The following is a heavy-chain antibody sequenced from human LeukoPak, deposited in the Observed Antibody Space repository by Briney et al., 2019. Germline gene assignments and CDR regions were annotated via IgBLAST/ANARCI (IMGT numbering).Heavy chain of an antibody. V-gene: IGHV3-30-3*01. CDR1: GFTFSSYA. D-gene: IGHD4-17*01. Sequence: PGGSLRLSCAASGFTFSSYAMHWVRQAPGKGLEWVAVISYDGSNKYYADSVKGRFTISRDNSKNTLYLQMNSLRAEDTAVYYCTRARSGTVTRVFLEVGVFDYWGQGTLVTVSS. J-gene: IGHJ4*02. CDR2: ISYDGSNK. CDR3: TRARSGTVTRVFLEVGVFDY.